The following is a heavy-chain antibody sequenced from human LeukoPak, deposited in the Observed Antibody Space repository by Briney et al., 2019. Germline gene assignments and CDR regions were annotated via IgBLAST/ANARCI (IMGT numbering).Heavy chain of an antibody. V-gene: IGHV1-8*02. CDR3: ARVRGYSYGYVLDY. CDR2: MNPNSGNT. D-gene: IGHD5-18*01. CDR1: GYTFTSYG. J-gene: IGHJ4*02. Sequence: ASVKVSCKASGYTFTSYGISWVRQAPGQGLEWMGWMNPNSGNTGYAQKFQGRVTMTRNTSISTAYMELSSLRSEDTAVYYCARVRGYSYGYVLDYWGQGTLVTVSS.